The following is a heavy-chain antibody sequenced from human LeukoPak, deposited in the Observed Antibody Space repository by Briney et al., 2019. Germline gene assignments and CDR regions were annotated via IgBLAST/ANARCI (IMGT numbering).Heavy chain of an antibody. V-gene: IGHV3-21*01. D-gene: IGHD3-22*01. CDR1: GFTFSAYS. CDR2: ITGSSTYM. CDR3: ARDYYDSSGYPFDY. Sequence: GGSLRLSCAASGFTFSAYSMNWVRQAPGKGLEWVSSITGSSTYMYYADSVKGRFTISRGNAKNSLFLQMNSLGAEDTALYYCARDYYDSSGYPFDYWGQGTLVTVSS. J-gene: IGHJ4*02.